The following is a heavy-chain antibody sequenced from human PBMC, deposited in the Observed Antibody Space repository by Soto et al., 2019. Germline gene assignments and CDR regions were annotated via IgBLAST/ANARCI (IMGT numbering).Heavy chain of an antibody. V-gene: IGHV2-5*01. CDR3: AHGDGGYGSSWNYFDY. D-gene: IGHD5-12*01. Sequence: SGPTLVNPTRTLTLTCTFSGFSLTSSGVGVGWIRQPPGKALEWLALTYWNGNDRYSPSLRRRLAIKKATSENQVVLTMTNMHPVDTATYYCAHGDGGYGSSWNYFDYWGQGILVTVSS. J-gene: IGHJ4*02. CDR2: TYWNGND. CDR1: GFSLTSSGVG.